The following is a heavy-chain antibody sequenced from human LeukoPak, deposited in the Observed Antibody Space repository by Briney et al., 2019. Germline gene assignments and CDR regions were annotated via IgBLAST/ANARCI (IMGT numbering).Heavy chain of an antibody. D-gene: IGHD6-13*01. J-gene: IGHJ4*02. CDR1: GYTFTNFA. Sequence: ASAKVSCKASGYTFTNFAMHWVRQAPGQRLEWMGWINAGNGDTKYSQNFQGRVTITRDTSATTSYMELSFLRSEDTAVYCCARGTVTRASSWSNLFDYWGQGTLVTVSS. CDR2: INAGNGDT. V-gene: IGHV1-3*01. CDR3: ARGTVTRASSWSNLFDY.